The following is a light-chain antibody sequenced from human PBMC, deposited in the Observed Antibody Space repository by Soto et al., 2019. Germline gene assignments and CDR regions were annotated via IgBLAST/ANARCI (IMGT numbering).Light chain of an antibody. CDR2: WAS. CDR3: LQYDITPRS. V-gene: IGKV4-1*01. J-gene: IGKJ4*02. Sequence: DIVMTQSPDSLAMSLGERATINCKSSQSVLYSSNNKNYLAWYQQNPGQPPKLLIYWASTRESGVPDRFSGRGSGTDFTLTISTLQPEDEAVYNSLQYDITPRSFGGGTKWEVK. CDR1: QSVLYSSNNKNY.